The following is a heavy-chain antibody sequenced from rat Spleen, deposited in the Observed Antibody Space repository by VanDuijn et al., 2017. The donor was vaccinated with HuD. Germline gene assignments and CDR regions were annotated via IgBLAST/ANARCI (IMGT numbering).Heavy chain of an antibody. J-gene: IGHJ2*01. CDR2: IWGDGST. CDR1: GFSLISYA. Sequence: QVQLKESGPDLVQPSQTLSLTCTVSGFSLISYAVNWVRQPPGKGLEWMGGIWGDGSTNYNSALESRLSISGDSSKSQIFLKMNSLQTEDTAMYFCARSNGYGPFDYWGQGVMVTVSS. D-gene: IGHD1-3*01. CDR3: ARSNGYGPFDY. V-gene: IGHV2-13*01.